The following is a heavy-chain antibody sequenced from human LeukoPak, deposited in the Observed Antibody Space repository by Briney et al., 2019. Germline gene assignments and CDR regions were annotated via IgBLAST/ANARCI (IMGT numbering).Heavy chain of an antibody. D-gene: IGHD6-19*01. J-gene: IGHJ4*02. V-gene: IGHV3-9*01. CDR3: AKAVIAVAGYIDY. Sequence: GGSLRLSCAASGFTFSSYAMSWVRQAPGKGLEWVSGISWNSGSIGYADSVKGRFTISRDNAKNSLYLQMNSLRAEDTALYYCAKAVIAVAGYIDYWGQGTLVTVSS. CDR2: ISWNSGSI. CDR1: GFTFSSYA.